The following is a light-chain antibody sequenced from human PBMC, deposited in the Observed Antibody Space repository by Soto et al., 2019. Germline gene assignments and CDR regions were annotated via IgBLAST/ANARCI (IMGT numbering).Light chain of an antibody. CDR2: LGS. CDR1: QSLLHSNGYYY. V-gene: IGKV2-28*01. Sequence: DIVMTQSPLSLPVTPGEPASISCRSSQSLLHSNGYYYLDWYMQKPGQSPQLLIYLGSNRASGVPDRFTGSGSGTDFTLKISRVEAEDVGVYYCMQTLHTWTFGQGTKVEIK. CDR3: MQTLHTWT. J-gene: IGKJ1*01.